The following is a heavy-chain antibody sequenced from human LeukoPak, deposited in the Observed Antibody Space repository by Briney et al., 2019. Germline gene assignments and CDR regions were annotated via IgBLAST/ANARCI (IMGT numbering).Heavy chain of an antibody. V-gene: IGHV1-69*04. Sequence: ASVKVSCKASGGTFSSYAISWVRQAPGQVLEWMGRIIPIFGIANYAQKFQGRVTITADKSTSTAYMELSSLRSEDTAVYYCASTTMVRGVHYGMDVWGQGTTVTVSS. J-gene: IGHJ6*02. CDR2: IIPIFGIA. CDR1: GGTFSSYA. D-gene: IGHD3-10*01. CDR3: ASTTMVRGVHYGMDV.